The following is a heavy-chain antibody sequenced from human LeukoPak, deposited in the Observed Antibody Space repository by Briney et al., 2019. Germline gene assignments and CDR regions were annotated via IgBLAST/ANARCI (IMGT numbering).Heavy chain of an antibody. Sequence: PGGSLRLSCAASGFTFSSYAISWVSQAPGKGLEWVSAISGSGGSTYYADSVKGRFTISRDNSKNTLYLQMNSLRAEDTAVYYCARDRITMVRGVNRAFDIWGQGTMVTVSS. J-gene: IGHJ3*02. V-gene: IGHV3-23*01. CDR3: ARDRITMVRGVNRAFDI. D-gene: IGHD3-10*01. CDR1: GFTFSSYA. CDR2: ISGSGGST.